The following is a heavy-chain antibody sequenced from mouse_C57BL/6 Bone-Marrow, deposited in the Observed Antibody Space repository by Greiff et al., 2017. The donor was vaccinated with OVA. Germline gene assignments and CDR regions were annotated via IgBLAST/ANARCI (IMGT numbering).Heavy chain of an antibody. CDR3: ARGDYGSSYWYFDV. D-gene: IGHD1-1*01. CDR1: GYTFTDYN. J-gene: IGHJ1*03. Sequence: EVKLQQSGPELVKPGASVKIPCKASGYTFTDYNMDWVKQSHGKSLEWIGDINPNNGGTIYNQKFKGKATLTVDKSSSTAYMELRSLTSEDTAVDYCARGDYGSSYWYFDVWGTGTTVTVSS. V-gene: IGHV1-18*01. CDR2: INPNNGGT.